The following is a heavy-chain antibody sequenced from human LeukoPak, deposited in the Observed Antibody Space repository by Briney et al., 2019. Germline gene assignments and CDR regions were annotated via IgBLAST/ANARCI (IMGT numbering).Heavy chain of an antibody. Sequence: WETLSLTCTVSGGSISSYYWSWIRQPPGKGLEWIGYIYYSGSTNYNPSLKSRVTISVDTSKNQFSLKLSSVTAADTAVYCCAGGGPLHRGAFDIWGQGTMVTVSS. J-gene: IGHJ3*02. CDR3: AGGGPLHRGAFDI. V-gene: IGHV4-59*01. CDR1: GGSISSYY. CDR2: IYYSGST. D-gene: IGHD3-16*01.